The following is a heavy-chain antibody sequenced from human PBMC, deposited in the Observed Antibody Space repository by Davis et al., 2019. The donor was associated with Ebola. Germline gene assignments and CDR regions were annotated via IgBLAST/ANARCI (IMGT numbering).Heavy chain of an antibody. J-gene: IGHJ6*02. CDR3: ARGGGIVVVPAAMARSRYYYGMDV. D-gene: IGHD2-2*01. CDR2: IYYSGST. CDR1: GGSISSGDYY. Sequence: SETLSLTCTVSGGSISSGDYYWSWIRQPPGKGLEWIGYIYYSGSTYYNPSLKSRVTISVDTSKNQFSLKLSSVTAADTAVYYCARGGGIVVVPAAMARSRYYYGMDVWGQGTTVTVSS. V-gene: IGHV4-30-4*01.